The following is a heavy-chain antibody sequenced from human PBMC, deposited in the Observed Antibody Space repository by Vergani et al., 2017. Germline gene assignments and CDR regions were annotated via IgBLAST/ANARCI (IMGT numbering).Heavy chain of an antibody. CDR2: IKQDGSEK. D-gene: IGHD1-14*01. CDR3: ASTPDREADY. J-gene: IGHJ4*02. Sequence: EVQLVESGGGLVQPGGSLRLSCAAAGFTFSSYWMSWVRQATGKGLGWVANIKQDGSEKYYVDSVKGRFTISRDNAKNSLYLQMNSLRAEDTAVYYCASTPDREADYWGQGTLVTVSS. V-gene: IGHV3-7*03. CDR1: GFTFSSYW.